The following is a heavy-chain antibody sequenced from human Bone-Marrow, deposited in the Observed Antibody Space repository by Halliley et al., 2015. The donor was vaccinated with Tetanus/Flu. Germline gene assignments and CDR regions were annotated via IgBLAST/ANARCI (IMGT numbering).Heavy chain of an antibody. Sequence: STFYTDSVKGHFPIPRDHLKNTVYLQRNSLTADDTAIYYCAKTLYRGGLWGFGHWGQGALVSVSS. D-gene: IGHD3-16*01. CDR3: AKTLYRGGLWGFGH. CDR2: ST. J-gene: IGHJ4*02. V-gene: IGHV3-23*01.